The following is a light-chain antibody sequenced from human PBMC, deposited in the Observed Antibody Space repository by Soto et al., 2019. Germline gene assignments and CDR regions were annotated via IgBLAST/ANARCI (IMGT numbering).Light chain of an antibody. CDR1: SSDVGGYNY. CDR3: SSYTSSRTLEGV. V-gene: IGLV2-14*01. Sequence: QSVLTQPASVSGSPGQSITISCTGTSSDVGGYNYVSWYQQHPGKAPKLMVYDVSNRPSGVSNRFSGSKSGNTASLTISGLQAEDEADNYCSSYTSSRTLEGVFGTGTKVTVL. CDR2: DVS. J-gene: IGLJ1*01.